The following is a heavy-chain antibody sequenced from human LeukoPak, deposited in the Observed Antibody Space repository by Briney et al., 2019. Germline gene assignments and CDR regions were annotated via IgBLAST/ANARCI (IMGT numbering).Heavy chain of an antibody. D-gene: IGHD3-22*01. CDR1: GFTFSIYA. V-gene: IGHV3-23*01. J-gene: IGHJ3*02. Sequence: PGGSLRLSCAASGFTFSIYAMSWVRQAPGKGLEWVSGISASGGSTYYADSVRGQFTISRDNSKNTLYLQMNSLRAEDTAVYYCAKEAYDSSGSPQSAFDIWGQGTMVTVSS. CDR3: AKEAYDSSGSPQSAFDI. CDR2: ISASGGST.